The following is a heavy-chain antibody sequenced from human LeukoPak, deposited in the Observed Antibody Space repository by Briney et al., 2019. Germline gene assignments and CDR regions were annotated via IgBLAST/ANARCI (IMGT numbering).Heavy chain of an antibody. D-gene: IGHD2-2*01. CDR1: GYTFTDYY. CDR3: TREARVGNWFDP. V-gene: IGHV1-2*02. Sequence: ASVKFSCRASGYTFTDYYIHWVRQAPGQGLEWMGWINPDNGGTNYAQKFQGRVTMTRDTSIRTVYMDLSRLRSDDTAVFYCTREARVGNWFDPWGQGTQVTVSS. J-gene: IGHJ5*02. CDR2: INPDNGGT.